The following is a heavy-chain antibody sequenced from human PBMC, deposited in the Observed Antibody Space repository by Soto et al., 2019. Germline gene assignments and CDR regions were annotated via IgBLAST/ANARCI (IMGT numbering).Heavy chain of an antibody. Sequence: EVQLLESGGGLVQPGGSLRLSCAASGFTFSNYAMSWVRQAPGKGLEWVSSISKSGGGTYYADSVKGRFTISRDNSTHPLYLQMNSLKAEDTAVYSCAKASSLFDYWGQGTLVTVSS. CDR3: AKASSLFDY. CDR1: GFTFSNYA. D-gene: IGHD6-13*01. V-gene: IGHV3-23*01. CDR2: ISKSGGGT. J-gene: IGHJ4*02.